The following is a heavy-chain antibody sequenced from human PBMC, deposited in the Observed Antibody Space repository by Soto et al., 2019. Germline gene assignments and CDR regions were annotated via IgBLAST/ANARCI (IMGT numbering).Heavy chain of an antibody. D-gene: IGHD2-15*01. CDR3: ARDYIVVVADQGYYYGMDV. Sequence: ASVKVSCKASGYTFTSYAIHWVRQAPGQRLEWMGWINAGNGNTKYSQKFQGRVTITRDTSASTAYMELRSLRSDDTAVYYCARDYIVVVADQGYYYGMDVWGQGTTVTVSS. V-gene: IGHV1-3*01. J-gene: IGHJ6*02. CDR1: GYTFTSYA. CDR2: INAGNGNT.